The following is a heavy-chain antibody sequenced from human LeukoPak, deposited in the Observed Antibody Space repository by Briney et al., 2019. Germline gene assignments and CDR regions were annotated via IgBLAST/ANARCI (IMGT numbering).Heavy chain of an antibody. CDR1: GGSISSYY. J-gene: IGHJ4*02. D-gene: IGHD6-13*01. V-gene: IGHV4-59*01. CDR3: ARASTSSSWYYLVGYFDY. CDR2: IYYSGST. Sequence: SETLSLTCTVSGGSISSYYWSWIRQPPGKGLEWIGYIYYSGSTNYNPSLKSRVTISVDTSKNQFSLKLSSVTAADTAVYYCARASTSSSWYYLVGYFDYWGQGTLVTVSS.